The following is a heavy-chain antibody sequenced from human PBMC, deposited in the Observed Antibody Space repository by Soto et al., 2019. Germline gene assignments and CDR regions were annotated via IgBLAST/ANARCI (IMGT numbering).Heavy chain of an antibody. CDR1: GFTFSSYG. J-gene: IGHJ4*02. CDR2: IWYDGSNK. V-gene: IGHV3-33*01. CDR3: ARESGYCSSTSCYFDY. D-gene: IGHD2-2*01. Sequence: GGSLRLSCAASGFTFSSYGMHWVRQAPGKGLEWVAVIWYDGSNKYYADSVKGRFTISRDNSKNTLYLQMNSLRAEDTAVYYCARESGYCSSTSCYFDYWGQGTLVTSPQ.